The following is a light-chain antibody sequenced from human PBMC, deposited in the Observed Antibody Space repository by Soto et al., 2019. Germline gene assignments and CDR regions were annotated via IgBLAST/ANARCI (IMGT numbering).Light chain of an antibody. J-gene: IGKJ2*01. CDR1: QSISSW. Sequence: DIQMTQSPSTLSASVGDRVTITCRASQSISSWLAWYQQKPGKAPKLLIYEASSLQSGVPSRFSGSGSGTEFTLTITNLQPDDFATYCCQQYDSYSQYTFGQGTKLEIK. CDR2: EAS. CDR3: QQYDSYSQYT. V-gene: IGKV1-5*03.